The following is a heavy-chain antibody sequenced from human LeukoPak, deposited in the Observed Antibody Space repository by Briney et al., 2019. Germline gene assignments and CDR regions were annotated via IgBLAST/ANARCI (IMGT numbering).Heavy chain of an antibody. J-gene: IGHJ6*02. D-gene: IGHD3-10*01. V-gene: IGHV4-61*02. CDR1: GGSISSGSYY. CDR2: IYTSGST. CDR3: ARDARGYYYYGMDV. Sequence: PSQTLSLTCTVSGGSISSGSYYWSWIRQPAGKGLEWIGRIYTSGSTNYNPSLKSRVTISVDTSKNQFSLKLSSVTAADTAVYYCARDARGYYYYGMDVWSQGTTVTVFS.